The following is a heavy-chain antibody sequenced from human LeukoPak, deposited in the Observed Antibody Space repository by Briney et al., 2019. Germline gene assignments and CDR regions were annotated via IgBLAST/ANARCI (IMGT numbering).Heavy chain of an antibody. CDR2: IIPIFGTA. CDR3: AKATRWLQSARFDY. D-gene: IGHD5-24*01. Sequence: GASVKVSCKASGGTFSSYAISWVRQAPGQGLEWMGGIIPIFGTANYAQKFQGRVMITADESTRTAYMELSSLRSEDTAVYYCAKATRWLQSARFDYWGQGTLVTVSS. CDR1: GGTFSSYA. V-gene: IGHV1-69*13. J-gene: IGHJ4*02.